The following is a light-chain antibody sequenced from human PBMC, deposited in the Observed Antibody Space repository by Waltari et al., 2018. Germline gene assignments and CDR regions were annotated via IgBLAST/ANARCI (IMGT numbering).Light chain of an antibody. CDR1: SRDIGAYNI. CDR2: DVN. J-gene: IGLJ1*01. V-gene: IGLV2-14*03. Sequence: VSGSPGQSITISCTGTSRDIGAYNIVSWYQKHPGKAPKVMIYDVNNRPSGVSSRFSGSKSGNTASLTISGLQAEDEADYYCSSYTTGSTRYVFGSGTKVTVL. CDR3: SSYTTGSTRYV.